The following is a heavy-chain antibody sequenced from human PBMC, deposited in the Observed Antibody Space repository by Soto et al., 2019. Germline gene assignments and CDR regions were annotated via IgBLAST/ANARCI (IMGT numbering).Heavy chain of an antibody. CDR1: GYTFTSYG. J-gene: IGHJ6*02. CDR3: ASTHLGATPYGMEV. Sequence: QVQLVQSGAEEKKPGASVKVSCKASGYTFTSYGLHWVRQAPGQRLEWMGWINAGNGNTKYSQKFQGRVTITRDTSASTVYLGLSSLRSEVTGVYYCASTHLGATPYGMEVWGQGTTVTVSS. V-gene: IGHV1-3*05. D-gene: IGHD1-26*01. CDR2: INAGNGNT.